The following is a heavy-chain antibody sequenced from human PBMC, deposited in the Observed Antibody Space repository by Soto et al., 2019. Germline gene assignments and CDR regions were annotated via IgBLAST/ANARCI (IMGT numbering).Heavy chain of an antibody. J-gene: IGHJ3*02. CDR1: GYTFSNYD. CDR2: ISAYNGNT. V-gene: IGHV1-18*01. Sequence: ASVKVSCKASGYTFSNYDITWVRQAPGQGLEWMGWISAYNGNTNYAQKLQGRVTMTTDTSTSTAYMELRSLRSDDTAVYYCARVPALYDYVWGTYRLHAFDIWGQGTMVTVSS. D-gene: IGHD3-16*02. CDR3: ARVPALYDYVWGTYRLHAFDI.